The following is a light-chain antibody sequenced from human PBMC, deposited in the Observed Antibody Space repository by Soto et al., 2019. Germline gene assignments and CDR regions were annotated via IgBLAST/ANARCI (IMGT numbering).Light chain of an antibody. CDR1: QSVSTS. Sequence: IVLTQSPATLSLSPGERAALSCRASQSVSTSLAWYQHKPGQAPRLIIYDASKRAPGIPARFSGRGSGTDFTLTISGLEPEDFAVYYCQVRDVWPTFGQGTKV. V-gene: IGKV3-11*01. CDR3: QVRDVWPT. CDR2: DAS. J-gene: IGKJ1*01.